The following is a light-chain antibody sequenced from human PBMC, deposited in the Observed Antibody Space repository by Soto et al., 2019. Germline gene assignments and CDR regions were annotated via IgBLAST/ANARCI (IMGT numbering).Light chain of an antibody. CDR3: QPYGLSPPT. CDR1: QSVSKNF. J-gene: IGKJ4*01. Sequence: EIVLTQSPGTLSLSPGERATLSCRASQSVSKNFLAWYQQKPGQAPRLLISGASNRATGIPDRFSGSGSGTDSSLTIDRLQFIDLVVAFCQPYGLSPPTFGGGTNVAIK. V-gene: IGKV3-20*01. CDR2: GAS.